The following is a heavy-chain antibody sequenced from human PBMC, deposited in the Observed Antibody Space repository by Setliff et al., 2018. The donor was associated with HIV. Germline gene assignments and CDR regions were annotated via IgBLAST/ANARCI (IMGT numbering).Heavy chain of an antibody. V-gene: IGHV1-69*13. Sequence: ASVKVSCKASGDTFNSHAISWVRQAPGQGLEWMGGIIPIFGTPNYAQKFKGRLTITADESTSTVYMELSSLRSEDTAVYYCARDSRDIVVVIAPEPEPYYYYGMDVWGEGTTVTVPQ. J-gene: IGHJ6*04. CDR3: ARDSRDIVVVIAPEPEPYYYYGMDV. CDR1: GDTFNSHA. D-gene: IGHD2-15*01. CDR2: IIPIFGTP.